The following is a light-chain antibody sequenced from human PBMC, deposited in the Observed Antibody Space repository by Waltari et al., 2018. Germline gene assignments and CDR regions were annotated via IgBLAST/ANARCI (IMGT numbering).Light chain of an antibody. CDR3: QQYVTSQKT. CDR1: QTIDNGY. CDR2: GAS. V-gene: IGKV3-20*01. Sequence: EIVLTQSPATLSLSPGERATLSCRASQTIDNGYLAWYRQKPGQAPRLLIYGASTRATGIPDRFSGSGSGTDFTLTISRLEPEDFAVYYCQQYVTSQKTFGQGTKVEVK. J-gene: IGKJ1*01.